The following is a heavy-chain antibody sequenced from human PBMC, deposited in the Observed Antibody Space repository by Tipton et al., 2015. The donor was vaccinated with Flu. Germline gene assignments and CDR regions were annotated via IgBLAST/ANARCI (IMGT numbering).Heavy chain of an antibody. CDR2: IYYSGSP. D-gene: IGHD6-13*01. Sequence: TLSLTCTVSGGSISSYYWSWIRQPPGKGLEWIGYIYYSGSPNYNPSLKSRVTISVDTSKNQFSLKLSSATAADTAGYYCARDSAAHYGMDVWGQGTTVTVSS. CDR1: GGSISSYY. J-gene: IGHJ6*02. V-gene: IGHV4-59*08. CDR3: ARDSAAHYGMDV.